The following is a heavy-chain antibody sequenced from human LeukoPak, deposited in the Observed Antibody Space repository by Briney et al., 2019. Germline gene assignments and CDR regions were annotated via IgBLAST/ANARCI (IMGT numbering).Heavy chain of an antibody. J-gene: IGHJ4*02. CDR3: ARGEVVLYYFDY. CDR1: GGTFSSYA. Sequence: SSVKVSCKASGGTFSSYAISWVRQAPGQGLEWMGGIIPIFGTSNYAQKFQGRATITADESTSTAYMELSSLRSEDTAVYYCARGEVVLYYFDYWGQGTLVTVSS. CDR2: IIPIFGTS. D-gene: IGHD3-16*01. V-gene: IGHV1-69*13.